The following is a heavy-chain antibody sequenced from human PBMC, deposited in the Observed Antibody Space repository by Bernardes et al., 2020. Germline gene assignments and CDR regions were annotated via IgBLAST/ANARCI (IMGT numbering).Heavy chain of an antibody. CDR2: IYSGGST. CDR3: ARIHTVTTPAYYYYMDV. V-gene: IGHV3-53*01. Sequence: GGSLRLSCAASGFTVSSNYMSWVRQAPGKGLEWVSVIYSGGSTYYADSVKGRFTISRDNSKNTLYLQMNSLRAEDTAVYYCARIHTVTTPAYYYYMDVWGKGTTVTVSS. CDR1: GFTVSSNY. J-gene: IGHJ6*03. D-gene: IGHD4-17*01.